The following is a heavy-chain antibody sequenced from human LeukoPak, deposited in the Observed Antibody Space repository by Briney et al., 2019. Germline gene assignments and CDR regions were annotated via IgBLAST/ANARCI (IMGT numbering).Heavy chain of an antibody. CDR3: ARGVWSASLFNYYYYYMDV. D-gene: IGHD2-21*01. CDR1: GGTFSSYA. V-gene: IGHV1-69*13. J-gene: IGHJ6*03. Sequence: ASVKVSCKASGGTFSSYAISWVRQAPGQGLEWMGGIIPIFGTANYAQKFQGRVTITADESTSTAYMELSSLRSEDTAVYYCARGVWSASLFNYYYYYMDVWGKGTTVTISS. CDR2: IIPIFGTA.